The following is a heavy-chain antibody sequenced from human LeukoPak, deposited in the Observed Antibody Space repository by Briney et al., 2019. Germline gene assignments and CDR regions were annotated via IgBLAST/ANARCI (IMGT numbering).Heavy chain of an antibody. J-gene: IGHJ6*02. CDR2: IKQDGSEK. CDR3: ARAIVVVAGAINYYGTDV. D-gene: IGHD2-2*01. V-gene: IGHV3-7*01. Sequence: GGSLRLSCAASGFTFSSYWMSWVRQAPGKGLEWVANIKQDGSEKYYVDSVKGRFTISRDNAKNTLYLQMNSLRAEDTAVYYCARAIVVVAGAINYYGTDVWGQGTTVTVSS. CDR1: GFTFSSYW.